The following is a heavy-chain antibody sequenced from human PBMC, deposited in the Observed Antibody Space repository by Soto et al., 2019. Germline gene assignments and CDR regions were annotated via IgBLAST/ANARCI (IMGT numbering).Heavy chain of an antibody. CDR3: AKTVKSSSSWSLSYYYMDV. J-gene: IGHJ6*03. CDR2: ISGSGGST. V-gene: IGHV3-23*01. Sequence: GGSLRLSCAASGFTFCSYAMSWVRQAPGKGLEWVSAISGSGGSTYYADSVKGRFTISRDNSKNTLYLQMNSLRAEDTAVYYCAKTVKSSSSWSLSYYYMDVWGKGTTVTVSS. CDR1: GFTFCSYA. D-gene: IGHD6-6*01.